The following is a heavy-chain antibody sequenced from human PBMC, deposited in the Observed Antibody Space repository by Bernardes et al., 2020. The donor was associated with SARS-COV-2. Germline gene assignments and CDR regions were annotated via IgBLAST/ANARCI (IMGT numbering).Heavy chain of an antibody. J-gene: IGHJ6*02. Sequence: GGSLRLSCEGSGFTFSNYAIHWVRQAPGKGLEWVAIIYYDGSNKFYSDSVKGRFTISRDNSKNTVFLQMDSVRVEDKAVYYCATSPGLALAGSWDYYYPIDVWGPGTTVIVSS. CDR3: ATSPGLALAGSWDYYYPIDV. V-gene: IGHV3-33*01. D-gene: IGHD6-19*01. CDR1: GFTFSNYA. CDR2: IYYDGSNK.